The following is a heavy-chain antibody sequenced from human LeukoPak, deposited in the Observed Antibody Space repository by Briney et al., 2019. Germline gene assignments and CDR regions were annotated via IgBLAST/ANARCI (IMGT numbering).Heavy chain of an antibody. J-gene: IGHJ4*02. CDR3: VTYYFDSSGPKKNY. D-gene: IGHD3-22*01. CDR2: INHSGST. Sequence: SETLSLTCTVLGGSISSYYWSWIRQPPGKGLEWIGEINHSGSTNYNPSLKSRVTISVDTPKKQFSLKLSSVTAADTAVYYCVTYYFDSSGPKKNYWGQGTLVTVSS. V-gene: IGHV4-34*01. CDR1: GGSISSYY.